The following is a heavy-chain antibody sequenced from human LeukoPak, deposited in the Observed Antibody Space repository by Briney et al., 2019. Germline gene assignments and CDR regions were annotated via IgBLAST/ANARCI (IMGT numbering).Heavy chain of an antibody. D-gene: IGHD1-26*01. V-gene: IGHV4-31*03. J-gene: IGHJ5*02. CDR1: GGSISSGGYY. CDR3: ARDKTEVGAIPYNWFDP. Sequence: SQTLSLTCTVSGGSISSGGYYWSWIRQHPAKGLEWIGYIYYSGSTYYNPSLKSRVTISVDTSKNQFSLKLSSVTAADTAVYYCARDKTEVGAIPYNWFDPWGQGTLVTVSS. CDR2: IYYSGST.